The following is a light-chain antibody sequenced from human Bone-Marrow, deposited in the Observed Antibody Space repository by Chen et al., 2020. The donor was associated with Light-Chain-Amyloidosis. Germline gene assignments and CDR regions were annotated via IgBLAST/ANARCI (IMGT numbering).Light chain of an antibody. CDR3: QSADSSGTYEVI. CDR2: RDT. V-gene: IGLV3-25*03. CDR1: DLPTKY. Sequence: SYELTQPPSVSVSPGQPARITCSGDDLPTKYAYGYQQKPGQAPVLVIHRDTERPSGISERFSGSSSGTTATLTISGVQAEDEADYHWQSADSSGTYEVIFGGGTKLTVL. J-gene: IGLJ2*01.